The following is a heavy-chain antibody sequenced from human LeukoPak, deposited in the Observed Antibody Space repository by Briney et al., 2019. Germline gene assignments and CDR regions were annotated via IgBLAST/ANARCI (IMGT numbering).Heavy chain of an antibody. J-gene: IGHJ5*02. CDR2: ISSISSTI. Sequence: GGSLRLSCAASGFTFSSYSMNWVRQAPGKGLEWVSYISSISSTIYYADSVKGRFTISRDNAKNSLYLQMNSLRAEDTAVYYCARDPRPYGGSSNWFDPWGQGTLVTVSS. D-gene: IGHD4-23*01. CDR3: ARDPRPYGGSSNWFDP. V-gene: IGHV3-48*01. CDR1: GFTFSSYS.